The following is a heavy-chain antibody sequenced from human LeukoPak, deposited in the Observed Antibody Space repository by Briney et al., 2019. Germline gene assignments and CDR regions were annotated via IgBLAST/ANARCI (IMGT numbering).Heavy chain of an antibody. Sequence: ASVKVSCKASGYTFTGYYMHWVRQAPGQGLEWMGWINPNSGGTNCAQKFQGRVTMTRDTSISTAYMELSRLRSDDTAVYYCAKGGLQTRNWYFALWGRGTLVTVSS. CDR3: AKGGLQTRNWYFAL. J-gene: IGHJ2*01. D-gene: IGHD5-18*01. CDR2: INPNSGGT. CDR1: GYTFTGYY. V-gene: IGHV1-2*02.